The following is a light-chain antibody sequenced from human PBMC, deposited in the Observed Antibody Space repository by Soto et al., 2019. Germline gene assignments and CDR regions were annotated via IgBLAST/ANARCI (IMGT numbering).Light chain of an antibody. CDR2: EAS. J-gene: IGKJ1*01. CDR1: QGISTY. V-gene: IGKV1-39*01. Sequence: DIQMTQSPSSLSASVGDRVTITCRASQGISTYLNWYQQKPGKAPKVLINEASSLQSGVPSRSSGSGSGTDFTLTITSLQPEDFATYYCQQSYNTPRTFGQGTKVDI. CDR3: QQSYNTPRT.